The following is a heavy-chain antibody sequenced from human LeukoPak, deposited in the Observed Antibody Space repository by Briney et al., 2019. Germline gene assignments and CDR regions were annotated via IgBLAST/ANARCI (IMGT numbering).Heavy chain of an antibody. J-gene: IGHJ4*02. CDR3: AKGGAATVIHIDY. Sequence: PGGSLRLSCAASGVTVGANFMTWVRQAPGKGLEWVSIINTDGTTDYADSVKGRFSITRDIHKNTLHLQMNSLRAEDTAVYYCAKGGAATVIHIDYWGQGTLVTVSS. CDR1: GVTVGANF. V-gene: IGHV3-53*01. CDR2: INTDGTT. D-gene: IGHD4-17*01.